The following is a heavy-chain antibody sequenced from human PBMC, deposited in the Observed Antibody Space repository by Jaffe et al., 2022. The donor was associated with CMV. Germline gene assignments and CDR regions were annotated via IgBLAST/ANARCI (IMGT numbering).Heavy chain of an antibody. D-gene: IGHD3-3*01. CDR1: GFSLSTSGVG. Sequence: QITLKESGPTLVKPTQTLTLTCTFSGFSLSTSGVGVGWIRQPPGKALEWLALIYWDDDKRYSPSLKSRLTITKDTSKNQVVLTMTNMDPVDTATYYCAHSFGSHQAYYDFWSGYPALSYYFDYWGQGTLVTVSS. J-gene: IGHJ4*02. V-gene: IGHV2-5*02. CDR3: AHSFGSHQAYYDFWSGYPALSYYFDY. CDR2: IYWDDDK.